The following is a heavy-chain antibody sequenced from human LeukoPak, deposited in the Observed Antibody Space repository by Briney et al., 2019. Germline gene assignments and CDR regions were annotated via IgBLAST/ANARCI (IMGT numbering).Heavy chain of an antibody. Sequence: GASVKVSCKASGYTFTGYYMHWVRQAPGQGLEWMGWINPNSGGTNYAQKFQGRVTITRNTSISTAYMELSSLRSEDTAVYYCARKTIFGVVPPMGFDYWGQGTLVTVSS. D-gene: IGHD3-3*01. J-gene: IGHJ4*02. V-gene: IGHV1-2*02. CDR1: GYTFTGYY. CDR2: INPNSGGT. CDR3: ARKTIFGVVPPMGFDY.